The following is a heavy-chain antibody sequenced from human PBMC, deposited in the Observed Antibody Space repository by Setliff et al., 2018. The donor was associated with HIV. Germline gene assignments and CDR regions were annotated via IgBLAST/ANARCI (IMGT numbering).Heavy chain of an antibody. CDR1: GGSFSGYY. V-gene: IGHV4-34*01. CDR3: ARATGSTYYFDY. CDR2: INPGGTT. D-gene: IGHD6-25*01. J-gene: IGHJ4*02. Sequence: SETLSLTCAVYGGSFSGYYWNWIRQPPGEGLEWIGEINPGGTTNYNPSLKRRVTISLDTSKNQFSLRVTSVTAADTALYFCARATGSTYYFDYWGQGTLVTVSS.